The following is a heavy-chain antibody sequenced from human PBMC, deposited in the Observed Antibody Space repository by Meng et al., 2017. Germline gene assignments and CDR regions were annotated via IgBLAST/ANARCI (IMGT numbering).Heavy chain of an antibody. V-gene: IGHV1-18*01. CDR1: GYTLTELS. CDR2: ISAYNGNT. J-gene: IGHJ6*02. D-gene: IGHD3-9*01. CDR3: ARPQTYYDILTGYSRYYYYGMDV. Sequence: ASVKVSCKVSGYTLTELSMHWVRQAPGQGLEWMGWISAYNGNTNYAQKLQGRVTMTTDTSTSTAYMELRSLRSDDTAVYYCARPQTYYDILTGYSRYYYYGMDVWGQGTTVTVSS.